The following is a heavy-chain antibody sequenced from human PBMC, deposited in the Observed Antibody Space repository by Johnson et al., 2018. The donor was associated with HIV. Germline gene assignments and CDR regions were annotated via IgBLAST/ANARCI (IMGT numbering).Heavy chain of an antibody. CDR1: GFTFSSYA. CDR3: AREGQEFNDAFDI. Sequence: QVQLVESVGGVVQPGRSLRLSCAASGFTFSSYAMHWVRQAPGKGLEWVAVISYDGSNKYYADSVKGRFTISRDNSKNTLYLQMNSLRAEDTAVYYCAREGQEFNDAFDIWGQGTMVTVSS. CDR2: ISYDGSNK. J-gene: IGHJ3*02. V-gene: IGHV3-30*04. D-gene: IGHD3-10*01.